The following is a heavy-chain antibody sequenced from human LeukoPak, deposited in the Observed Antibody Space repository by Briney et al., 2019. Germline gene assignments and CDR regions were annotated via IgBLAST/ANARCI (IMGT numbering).Heavy chain of an antibody. Sequence: PGGSLRLSCAASGFTVSSNYMSWVRQAPGKGLEYVSAISSNGGSTYYANSVKGRFTISRDNSKNTLYLQMGSLRAEDMAVYYCAGAPGGDFWSGYYDDYWGQGTLVTVSS. V-gene: IGHV3-64*01. J-gene: IGHJ4*02. CDR3: AGAPGGDFWSGYYDDY. D-gene: IGHD3-3*01. CDR1: GFTVSSNY. CDR2: ISSNGGST.